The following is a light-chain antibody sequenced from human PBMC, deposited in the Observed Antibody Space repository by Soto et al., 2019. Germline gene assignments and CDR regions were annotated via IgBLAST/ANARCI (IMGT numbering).Light chain of an antibody. CDR2: EVN. CDR3: SSYGGPNNSNYV. Sequence: QSALTQPPSASGSPGQSVTISCTGTSSDVGAYNYVSWYQQHPGKAPKLMISEVNKRPSGVPDRFSGSKSGNTASLTVSGLKPEDEADYYCSSYGGPNNSNYVFGTGTKVTVL. V-gene: IGLV2-8*01. J-gene: IGLJ1*01. CDR1: SSDVGAYNY.